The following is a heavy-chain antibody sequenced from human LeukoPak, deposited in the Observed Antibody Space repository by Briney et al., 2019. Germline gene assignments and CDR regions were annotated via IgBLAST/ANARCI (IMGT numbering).Heavy chain of an antibody. CDR1: GGTFSSYA. CDR2: IIPIFGIA. D-gene: IGHD6-13*01. V-gene: IGHV1-69*04. CDR3: ARARSSSWYNWFDP. Sequence: SVKVSCKASGGTFSSYAISWVRQAPGQGLEWMGRIIPIFGIANYAQKFQGRVTITADKSTSTAYMELSSLRSEDTAVYYCARARSSSWYNWFDPWGQGTLVTVSS. J-gene: IGHJ5*02.